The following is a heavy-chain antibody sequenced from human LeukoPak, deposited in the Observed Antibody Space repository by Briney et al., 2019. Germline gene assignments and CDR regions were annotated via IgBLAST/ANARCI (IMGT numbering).Heavy chain of an antibody. D-gene: IGHD2-15*01. V-gene: IGHV3-30-3*01. Sequence: PGGSLILSCGASGFTFSSYAMHWVRPAPGKGLEWVAVISYDGSNKYYADSVKGRFTISRDNSKNTLYLQMNSLGAEDTAVYYCARDVAVYYYYYGMDVWGQGTTVTVSS. J-gene: IGHJ6*02. CDR1: GFTFSSYA. CDR2: ISYDGSNK. CDR3: ARDVAVYYYYYGMDV.